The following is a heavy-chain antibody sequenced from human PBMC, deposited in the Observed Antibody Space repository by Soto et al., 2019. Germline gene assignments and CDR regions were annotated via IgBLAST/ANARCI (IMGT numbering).Heavy chain of an antibody. D-gene: IGHD2-8*01. Sequence: EVQLLESGGDLVQQGGSLRLSCVGSGFTISSHAMSWVRQAPGKGLEWVSAISQSGDNTYYGDSVKGRFTVSRDNSKNPMYLQMNSLRADDTAVYYCAKGSYTNYNWFDPSGQGTLVTVSS. J-gene: IGHJ5*02. CDR1: GFTISSHA. CDR2: ISQSGDNT. V-gene: IGHV3-23*01. CDR3: AKGSYTNYNWFDP.